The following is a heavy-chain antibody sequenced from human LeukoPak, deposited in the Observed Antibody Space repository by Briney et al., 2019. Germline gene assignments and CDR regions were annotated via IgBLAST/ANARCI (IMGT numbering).Heavy chain of an antibody. CDR2: IFHSGST. D-gene: IGHD6-13*01. J-gene: IGHJ3*02. CDR1: GGSISSSNW. CDR3: ARRGGSFAFDI. V-gene: IGHV4-4*02. Sequence: SGTLSLTCAVSGGSISSSNWWSWVRQPPGKGLEWIGEIFHSGSTNYNPSLKSRVTISVDTSKNQFSLKLSSVTAADTAVYYCARRGGSFAFDIWGQGTMVTVSS.